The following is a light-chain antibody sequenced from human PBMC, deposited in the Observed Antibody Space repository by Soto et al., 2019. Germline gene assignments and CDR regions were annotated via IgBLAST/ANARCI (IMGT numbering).Light chain of an antibody. CDR2: EGS. J-gene: IGLJ1*01. V-gene: IGLV2-23*01. CDR3: CSYAGGSTYV. CDR1: SSDVGSYNL. Sequence: QSALTQPASVSGSPGQSITISCTGTSSDVGSYNLVSWYQQHPGKAPKLMIYEGSKRPSVVSNRFSGSKSGNTASLTISGLQAEDEADYYCCSYAGGSTYVFGTGTKLTVL.